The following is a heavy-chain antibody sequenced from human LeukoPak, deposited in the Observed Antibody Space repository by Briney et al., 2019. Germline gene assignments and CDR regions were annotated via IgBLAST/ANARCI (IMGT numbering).Heavy chain of an antibody. CDR2: IFYTGST. CDR1: GFTFSSYE. D-gene: IGHD3-10*01. CDR3: ARVSDSRAVGPFDY. J-gene: IGHJ4*02. Sequence: GSLRLSCAASGFTFSSYEMSWVRQTPGKGLEWIGYIFYTGSTYYNPSLKSRITISVDTSKSQFSLELSSVTAADTAIYYCARVSDSRAVGPFDYWGQGTLVTVSS. V-gene: IGHV4-59*12.